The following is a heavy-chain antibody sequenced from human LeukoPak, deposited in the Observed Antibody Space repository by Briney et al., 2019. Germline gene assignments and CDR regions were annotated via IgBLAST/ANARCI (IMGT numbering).Heavy chain of an antibody. J-gene: IGHJ4*02. CDR1: GGSISSYY. V-gene: IGHV4-59*01. D-gene: IGHD1-20*01. Sequence: KPSETLSLTCTVSGGSISSYYWSWIRQPPGKGLEWIGYIYYSGSTNYNPSLKSRVTISVDTSKNQFSLKLSSVTAADTAVYYCARGGITGTNYWGQGTLVTVSS. CDR3: ARGGITGTNY. CDR2: IYYSGST.